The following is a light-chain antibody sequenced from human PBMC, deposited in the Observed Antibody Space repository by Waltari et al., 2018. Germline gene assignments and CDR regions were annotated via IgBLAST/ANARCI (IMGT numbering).Light chain of an antibody. Sequence: QSVLTQPPSASGTPGQRVTISCSGSNFNVGSTAVNWYQQLPGTAPKLLIYGNNQRPSGVPDRFSGSKSGTSASLAISGLQSDDEADYHCATWDGSLNAVVFGGGTKLTVL. V-gene: IGLV1-44*01. CDR1: NFNVGSTA. J-gene: IGLJ2*01. CDR3: ATWDGSLNAVV. CDR2: GNN.